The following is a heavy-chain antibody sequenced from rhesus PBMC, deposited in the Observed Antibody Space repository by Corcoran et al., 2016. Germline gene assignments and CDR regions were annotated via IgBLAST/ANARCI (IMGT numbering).Heavy chain of an antibody. D-gene: IGHD5-24*01. J-gene: IGHJ4*01. CDR3: ARKFGGYSFDD. CDR1: GFTFISYG. V-gene: IGHV3-54*02. CDR2: LSYDGSNK. Sequence: EVQLVESGGGLVQPGGSLRLSCAASGFTFISYGMHWVRQAPGKGLEWVAVLSYDGSNKDDADSVKDRFTISIDNSKNMLYLQLNKLKLEDTAVYYCARKFGGYSFDDWGQGVLVTVSS.